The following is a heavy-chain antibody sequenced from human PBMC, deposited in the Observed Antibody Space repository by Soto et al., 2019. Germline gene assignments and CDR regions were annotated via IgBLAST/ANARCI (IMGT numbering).Heavy chain of an antibody. Sequence: SETLSLTCAVYGGSFSGYYWSWIRQPPGKGLEWIGEINHSGSTNYNPSLKSRVTISVDTSKNQFSLKLSSVTAADTAVYYCARLLGYYDILPHPGGYYFDYWGQGTRVTVSS. D-gene: IGHD3-9*01. CDR1: GGSFSGYY. CDR3: ARLLGYYDILPHPGGYYFDY. J-gene: IGHJ4*02. V-gene: IGHV4-34*01. CDR2: INHSGST.